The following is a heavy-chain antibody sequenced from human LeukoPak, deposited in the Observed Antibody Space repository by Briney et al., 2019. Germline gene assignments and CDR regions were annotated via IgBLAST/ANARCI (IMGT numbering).Heavy chain of an antibody. V-gene: IGHV4-61*02. D-gene: IGHD2-2*01. CDR1: GGSISSGSYY. CDR2: IYTSGST. J-gene: IGHJ6*04. Sequence: YPSETLSLTCTVSGGSISSGSYYWSWIRQPAGKGLEWIGRIYTSGSTNYNPSLKSRVTISVDTSKNQFSLKLSSVTAADTAVYYCASARTTAFMDVWGKGTTVTVSS. CDR3: ASARTTAFMDV.